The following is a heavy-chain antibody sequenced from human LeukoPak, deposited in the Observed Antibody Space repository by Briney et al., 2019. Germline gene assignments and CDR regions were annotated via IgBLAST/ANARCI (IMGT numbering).Heavy chain of an antibody. Sequence: GGSLRLSCAASGFTFSSYAMSWVRQAPGKGLEWVSAISGSGGSTYYADSVKGRFTISRDNSKNTLYLQMNSLRAEDTAVYYCAKDPYYYDSSGYLDYWGQGTLVTVSS. V-gene: IGHV3-23*01. D-gene: IGHD3-22*01. CDR2: ISGSGGST. J-gene: IGHJ4*02. CDR1: GFTFSSYA. CDR3: AKDPYYYDSSGYLDY.